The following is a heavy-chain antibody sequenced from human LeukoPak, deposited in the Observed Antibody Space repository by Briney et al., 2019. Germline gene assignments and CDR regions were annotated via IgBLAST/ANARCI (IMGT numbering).Heavy chain of an antibody. D-gene: IGHD1-26*01. CDR2: MNPNSGNT. Sequence: ASVKVSCKASGYTFTSYDINWVRQATGQGLEWMGWMNPNSGNTGYAQKFEGRVTMTRNTSISTAYMELSSLRSEDTAVYYCARVESVGATHFDYWGQGTLVTVSS. CDR1: GYTFTSYD. J-gene: IGHJ4*02. CDR3: ARVESVGATHFDY. V-gene: IGHV1-8*01.